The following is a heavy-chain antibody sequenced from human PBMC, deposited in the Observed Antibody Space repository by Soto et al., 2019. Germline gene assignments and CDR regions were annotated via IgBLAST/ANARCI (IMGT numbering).Heavy chain of an antibody. D-gene: IGHD3-10*01. V-gene: IGHV1-18*01. CDR3: ARDDYGSGRSDDAGYYYYGMDV. J-gene: IGHJ6*02. CDR1: GYTFTSYG. Sequence: QVQLVQSGAEVKKPGASVKVSCKASGYTFTSYGISWVRQAPGQGLEWMGWISAYNGNTNYAQKLQGRVTMTTDTSTSTAYMELRSLRSDDTSVYYCARDDYGSGRSDDAGYYYYGMDVWGQGTTVTVSS. CDR2: ISAYNGNT.